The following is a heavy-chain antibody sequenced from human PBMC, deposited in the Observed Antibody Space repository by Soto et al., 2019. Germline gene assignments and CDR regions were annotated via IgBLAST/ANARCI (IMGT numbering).Heavy chain of an antibody. CDR1: GFTFASYF. CDR3: ANAEHPRRSIGFDY. CDR2: ISATGGST. V-gene: IGHV3-23*01. Sequence: GGSLRLSCAVSGFTFASYFITWVRQAPGKGLEWVSSISATGGSTYYAGSVKGRFTISRDNSKNTLYLQMNSLRAEDTAIYYCANAEHPRRSIGFDYSGQGTLLTLCS. J-gene: IGHJ4*02. D-gene: IGHD3-16*02.